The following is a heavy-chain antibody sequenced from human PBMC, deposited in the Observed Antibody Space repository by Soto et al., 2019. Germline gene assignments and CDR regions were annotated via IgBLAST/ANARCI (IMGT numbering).Heavy chain of an antibody. CDR1: GFTFSSYG. D-gene: IGHD3-10*01. CDR3: AKEGWITMVRGGIITHVTYMDV. CDR2: ISYDGSNK. J-gene: IGHJ6*03. V-gene: IGHV3-30*18. Sequence: GGSLRLSCAASGFTFSSYGMHWVRQAPGKGLEWVAVISYDGSNKYYADSVKGRFTISRDNSKNTLYLQMNSLRAEDTAVYYCAKEGWITMVRGGIITHVTYMDVWGKGTTVTVSS.